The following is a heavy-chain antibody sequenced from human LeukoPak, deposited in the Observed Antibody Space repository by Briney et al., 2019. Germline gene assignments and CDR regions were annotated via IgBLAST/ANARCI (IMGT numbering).Heavy chain of an antibody. CDR1: GFTFSSYA. Sequence: GGSLRLSCAASGFTFSSYAMSWVRQAPGKGLEWVSVISGSGGSTYYADSVKGRFTISRDNSKYTLYLQMNSLRAEDTAVYYCARLESSWYYFDYWGQGTLVTVSS. D-gene: IGHD6-13*01. CDR2: ISGSGGST. V-gene: IGHV3-23*01. CDR3: ARLESSWYYFDY. J-gene: IGHJ4*02.